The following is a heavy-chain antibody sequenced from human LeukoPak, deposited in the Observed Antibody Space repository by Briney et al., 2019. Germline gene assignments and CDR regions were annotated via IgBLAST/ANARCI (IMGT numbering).Heavy chain of an antibody. CDR1: GGSISSSSYY. CDR3: ARPLELHGGTFDI. J-gene: IGHJ3*02. D-gene: IGHD4-23*01. CDR2: IYYSGST. V-gene: IGHV4-39*01. Sequence: PSETLSLTCTVSGGSISSSSYYWGWIRQPPGKGLEWIGSIYYSGSTYYNPSLKSRVTISVDTSKNQFSLKLSSVTAADTAVYYCARPLELHGGTFDIWGQGTMVTASS.